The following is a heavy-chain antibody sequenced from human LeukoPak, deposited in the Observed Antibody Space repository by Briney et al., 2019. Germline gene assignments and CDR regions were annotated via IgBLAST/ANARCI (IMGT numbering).Heavy chain of an antibody. V-gene: IGHV1-18*01. J-gene: IGHJ4*02. Sequence: GASVKVSCKASGYTFTSYGISWVRQATGQGLEWMGWISAYNGNTNYAQKLQGRVTMTTDTSTSTAYMELRSLRSDDTAVYYCASQQDLDCSSTSCYIRHWYYFDYWGQGTLVTVSS. CDR3: ASQQDLDCSSTSCYIRHWYYFDY. CDR1: GYTFTSYG. CDR2: ISAYNGNT. D-gene: IGHD2-2*02.